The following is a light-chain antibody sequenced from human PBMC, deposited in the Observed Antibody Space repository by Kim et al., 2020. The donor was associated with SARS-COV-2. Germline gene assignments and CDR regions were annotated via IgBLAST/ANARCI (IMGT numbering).Light chain of an antibody. V-gene: IGKV3-15*01. CDR1: QSVSSN. Sequence: EIVMTQSPATLSVSPGERATLSCRASQSVSSNLGWYQQKPGQAPRLLIYGASTRATGIPARFSGSGSGTEFTLTISSLQSEDFAVYHCQQYNNWPYTFGQGTKLEI. CDR3: QQYNNWPYT. CDR2: GAS. J-gene: IGKJ2*01.